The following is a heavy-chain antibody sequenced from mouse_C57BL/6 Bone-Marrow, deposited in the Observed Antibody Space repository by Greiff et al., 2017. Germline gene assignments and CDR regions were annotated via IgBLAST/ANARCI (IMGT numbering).Heavy chain of an antibody. J-gene: IGHJ1*03. CDR1: GYTFTSYW. CDR2: IHPNSGST. Sequence: QVQLQQPGAELVKPGASVKLSCKASGYTFTSYWMHWVKQRPGQGLEWIGMIHPNSGSTNYNEKFKSKATLTVDKSSSTAYMQLSSLTSEDSAVYYCAKPSAYYSNSWYFDVWGTGTTVTVSS. CDR3: AKPSAYYSNSWYFDV. D-gene: IGHD2-5*01. V-gene: IGHV1-64*01.